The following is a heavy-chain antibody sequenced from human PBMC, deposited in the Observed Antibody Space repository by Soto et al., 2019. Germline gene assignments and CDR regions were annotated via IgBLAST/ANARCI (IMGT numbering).Heavy chain of an antibody. CDR1: GFTFSNYV. V-gene: IGHV3-23*01. D-gene: IGHD3-3*01. CDR2: ISGSGTST. CDR3: AKPPHYDFWSGYSHYFDY. J-gene: IGHJ4*02. Sequence: GGSLRLSCVASGFTFSNYVMSWVRQAPGKGLQWVSSISGSGTSTYYADSVRGRFTISRDNSKNTLYLLVTSLRAEDTAVYYCAKPPHYDFWSGYSHYFDYWGQGTQVTVSS.